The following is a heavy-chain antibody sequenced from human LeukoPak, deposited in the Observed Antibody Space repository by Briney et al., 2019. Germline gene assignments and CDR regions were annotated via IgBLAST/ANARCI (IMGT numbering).Heavy chain of an antibody. J-gene: IGHJ4*02. D-gene: IGHD3-10*01. Sequence: PGGSLRLSCAASGFTFEDYAMHWVRQAPGKGLEWVSGISWNSGSIGYADSVKGRFTISRDNAKNSLYLQMNSLRAEDMALYYCARVVRGVYYFDYWGQGTLVTVSS. CDR1: GFTFEDYA. CDR2: ISWNSGSI. CDR3: ARVVRGVYYFDY. V-gene: IGHV3-9*03.